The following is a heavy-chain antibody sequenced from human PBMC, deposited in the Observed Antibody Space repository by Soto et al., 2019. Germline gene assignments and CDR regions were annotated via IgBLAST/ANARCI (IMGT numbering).Heavy chain of an antibody. D-gene: IGHD2-15*01. CDR3: ARDPGYCSGGSCYGYFDY. V-gene: IGHV3-30-3*01. Sequence: QVQLVESGGGVVQPGRSLRLSCAASGFTFNNYALHWVRQAPGKGLEWVAIISYDGNNKYYADSVKGRFTISRDNSKTPLYLQMNNVTAEDAAVYFCARDPGYCSGGSCYGYFDYWGQGTLVTVSS. CDR1: GFTFNNYA. CDR2: ISYDGNNK. J-gene: IGHJ4*02.